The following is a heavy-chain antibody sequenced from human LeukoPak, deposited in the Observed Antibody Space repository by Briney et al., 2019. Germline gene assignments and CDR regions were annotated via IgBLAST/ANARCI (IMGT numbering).Heavy chain of an antibody. Sequence: GGSLRLSCAASGFTFSNAWMSWVRQAPGKGLEWVGRNKRKTDGETTDYAAPVKGRFTISRDDSKNTLFLQMNSLRAEDTAVXYCAKDAFYRDDYKVIRKFHYWGQGTLVTVSS. J-gene: IGHJ4*02. CDR2: NKRKTDGETT. V-gene: IGHV3-15*01. CDR3: AKDAFYRDDYKVIRKFHY. D-gene: IGHD5-24*01. CDR1: GFTFSNAW.